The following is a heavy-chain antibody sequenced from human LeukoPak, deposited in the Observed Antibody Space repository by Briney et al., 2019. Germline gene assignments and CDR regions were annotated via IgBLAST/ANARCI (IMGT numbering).Heavy chain of an antibody. CDR1: GGSISSSSYY. Sequence: SETLSLTCTVSGGSISSSSYYWGWIRQPPGKGLEWIGSIYYSGSTYYNPSLKSRVTISVDTSKNQFSLKLSSVTAADTAVYYCARSSRLWLGEYVPNWFDPWGQGTLVTVSS. CDR2: IYYSGST. D-gene: IGHD3-10*01. J-gene: IGHJ5*02. CDR3: ARSSRLWLGEYVPNWFDP. V-gene: IGHV4-39*01.